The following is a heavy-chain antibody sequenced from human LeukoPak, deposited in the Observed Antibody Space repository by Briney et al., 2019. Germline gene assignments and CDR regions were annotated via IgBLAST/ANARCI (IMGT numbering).Heavy chain of an antibody. Sequence: PGRSLRLSCAASGLSFNSCGMHCVRQAPGKGLEWVAVISSDGSNKYYADSVKGRFTISRDNSKNTLSLQMNSLRTEDTAVFYCAKGSGGSGSFYNHFDCWGEGTLVTVSS. V-gene: IGHV3-30*18. J-gene: IGHJ4*02. CDR3: AKGSGGSGSFYNHFDC. CDR1: GLSFNSCG. D-gene: IGHD3-10*01. CDR2: ISSDGSNK.